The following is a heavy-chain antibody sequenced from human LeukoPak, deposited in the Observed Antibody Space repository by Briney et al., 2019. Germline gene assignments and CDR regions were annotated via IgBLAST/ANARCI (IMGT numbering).Heavy chain of an antibody. Sequence: QPGGSLRLSCAASGFTFSSYAMSWVRQAPGKGLEWVSAISGSGGSTYYADSVKGRFTISRDNSKNTLYLQMNSLRAEDTAVYYCAKYGVGSSWPRGWFDPWGQGTLVTVSS. CDR2: ISGSGGST. J-gene: IGHJ5*02. CDR1: GFTFSSYA. V-gene: IGHV3-23*01. D-gene: IGHD6-13*01. CDR3: AKYGVGSSWPRGWFDP.